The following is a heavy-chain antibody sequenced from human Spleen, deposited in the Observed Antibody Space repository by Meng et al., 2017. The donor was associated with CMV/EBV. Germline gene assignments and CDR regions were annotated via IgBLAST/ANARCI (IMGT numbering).Heavy chain of an antibody. V-gene: IGHV1-2*02. CDR2: INPNSGGT. D-gene: IGHD3-22*01. Sequence: ASVKFSCKASGYTFTGYYMHWVRQAPGQGLEWMGWINPNSGGTNYAQKFQGRVTMTRDTSISTDYMELSRLRSDDTAVYYCAREVISYDSGGYSAFYYDYGMDVWGQGTTVTVSS. J-gene: IGHJ6*02. CDR3: AREVISYDSGGYSAFYYDYGMDV. CDR1: GYTFTGYY.